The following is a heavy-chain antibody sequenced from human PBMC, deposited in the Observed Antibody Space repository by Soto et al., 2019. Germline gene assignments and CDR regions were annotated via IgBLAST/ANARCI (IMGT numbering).Heavy chain of an antibody. CDR3: ARRQWLVGGYYYGMDV. CDR2: TSAYNGNT. Sequence: QVQLVQSGAEVKKPGASVKVSCKASGYTFTSYGISWVRQAPGQGLEWMGWTSAYNGNTNYAQKLQGRVTMTTDTSASTAYMELRSLRSDDTAVYYCARRQWLVGGYYYGMDVWGQGTTVTVSS. CDR1: GYTFTSYG. V-gene: IGHV1-18*01. J-gene: IGHJ6*02. D-gene: IGHD6-19*01.